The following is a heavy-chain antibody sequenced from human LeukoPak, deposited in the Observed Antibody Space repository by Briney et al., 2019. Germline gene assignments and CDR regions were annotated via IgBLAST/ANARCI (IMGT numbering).Heavy chain of an antibody. Sequence: ASVKVSCKASGYTFTDYYMHWVRQAPGQGLEWMGRIKPNSGGTNYGQKFQGRVTMTRDTSISIAYMELSNLRSDDTAVYYCARLRDSSSLHFDYWGQGTLVTVSS. CDR1: GYTFTDYY. CDR3: ARLRDSSSLHFDY. D-gene: IGHD6-6*01. J-gene: IGHJ4*02. CDR2: IKPNSGGT. V-gene: IGHV1-2*06.